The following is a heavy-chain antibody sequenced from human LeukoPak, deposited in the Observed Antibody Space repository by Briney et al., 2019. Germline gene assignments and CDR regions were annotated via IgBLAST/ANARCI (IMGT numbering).Heavy chain of an antibody. Sequence: SGTLSLTCTVSGGSISRHYWSWIREPAGKGPEWIGRIYSSGYTNYNPSLSSRVTMSVDTSKNQFSLKLTSVTAADTAVYYCARVLTAVAGPYYFDFWGQGTLVTVSS. CDR1: GGSISRHY. V-gene: IGHV4-4*07. CDR3: ARVLTAVAGPYYFDF. J-gene: IGHJ4*02. D-gene: IGHD6-19*01. CDR2: IYSSGYT.